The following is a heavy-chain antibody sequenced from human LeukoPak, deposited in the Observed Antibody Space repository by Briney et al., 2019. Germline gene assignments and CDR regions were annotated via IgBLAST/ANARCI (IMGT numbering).Heavy chain of an antibody. CDR2: IYTSGST. V-gene: IGHV4-4*07. CDR3: ARGGSPRGSFDY. J-gene: IGHJ4*02. CDR1: GGSISSYY. D-gene: IGHD1-26*01. Sequence: SETLSLTCTVSGGSISSYYWSWIRQSAGKGLEWIGRIYTSGSTNYNPSLKSRVTMSVDTSKNQFSLKLSSVTAADTAVYYCARGGSPRGSFDYWGQGTLVTVSS.